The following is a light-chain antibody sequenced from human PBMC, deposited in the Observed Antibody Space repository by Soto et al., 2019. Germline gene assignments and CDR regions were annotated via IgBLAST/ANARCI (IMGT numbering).Light chain of an antibody. CDR2: GNN. J-gene: IGLJ1*01. V-gene: IGLV1-44*01. Sequence: QSVLTQAPSVSGTPGQRVTITCSGSSSNIGRNSVNWYQHLPGTAPKPLTHGNNHRPSGVPDRFPGSKSGTLASLAISGLQPEDEADYCCAAWDDSLNEYVFGDGTKLTVL. CDR1: SSNIGRNS. CDR3: AAWDDSLNEYV.